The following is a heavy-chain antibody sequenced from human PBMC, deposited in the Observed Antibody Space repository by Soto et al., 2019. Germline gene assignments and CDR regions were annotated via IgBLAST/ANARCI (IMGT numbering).Heavy chain of an antibody. CDR2: IYYSGST. Sequence: SETLSLTCTVSGGSISSYYWSWIRQPPGKGLEWIGYIYYSGSTNYNPSLKSRVTISVDTSKNQFSLKLSSVTAADTAVYYCARVRSGYDTRNYYYYGMHVWGQGTTVTVYS. CDR1: GGSISSYY. D-gene: IGHD5-12*01. J-gene: IGHJ6*02. CDR3: ARVRSGYDTRNYYYYGMHV. V-gene: IGHV4-59*01.